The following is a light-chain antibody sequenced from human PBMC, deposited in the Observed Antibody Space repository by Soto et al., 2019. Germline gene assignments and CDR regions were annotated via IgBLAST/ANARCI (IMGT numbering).Light chain of an antibody. V-gene: IGLV1-40*01. CDR1: SSNLGAGYD. J-gene: IGLJ2*01. CDR3: QSYDGSLATSI. CDR2: GNN. Sequence: QSVLTQPPSVSGTPGQRVSISCTGTSSNLGAGYDVHWYQQLPGAAPRLLIFGNNVRPSGVPDRFSGSKSGTSASLAITELQAEDEAIYHCQSYDGSLATSIFGAGTKLTVL.